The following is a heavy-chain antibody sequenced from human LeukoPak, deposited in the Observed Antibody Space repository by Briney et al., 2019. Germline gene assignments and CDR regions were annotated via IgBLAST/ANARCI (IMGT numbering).Heavy chain of an antibody. CDR1: GGSFSGYY. J-gene: IGHJ4*02. Sequence: KSSETLSLTCAVYGGSFSGYYWSWIRQPAGKGLEWIGRIYSSGSTNHNPSLKSRVTMSVDTSKNQFSLNLSSVTAADTAVYYCARGTSYYGSGTTYDYWGQGTLVTVSS. D-gene: IGHD3-10*01. CDR2: IYSSGST. V-gene: IGHV4-59*10. CDR3: ARGTSYYGSGTTYDY.